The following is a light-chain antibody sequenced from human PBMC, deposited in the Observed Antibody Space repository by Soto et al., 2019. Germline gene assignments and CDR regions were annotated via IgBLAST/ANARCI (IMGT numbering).Light chain of an antibody. CDR1: ISDVGGYNF. Sequence: QSALTQPASVSGSPGQSITISCTGTISDVGGYNFVSWYQQHPGKAPKLMIYDVSNRPSGVSNRFSGSKSGNTASLTISGLQAEDETDYYCSSYTSSSTRVVFGGGTKLTVL. CDR2: DVS. V-gene: IGLV2-14*01. CDR3: SSYTSSSTRVV. J-gene: IGLJ2*01.